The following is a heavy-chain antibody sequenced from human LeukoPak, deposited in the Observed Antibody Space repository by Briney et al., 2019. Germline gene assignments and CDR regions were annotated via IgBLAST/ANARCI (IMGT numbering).Heavy chain of an antibody. D-gene: IGHD6-19*01. CDR3: ARARTGSYSSGSTRRGWFDP. CDR1: GGSFSGYY. Sequence: SETLSLTCAVYGGSFSGYYWSWIRQPPGKGLEWIGEINHSGSTNYNPSLKSRVTISVDTSKNQFSLKLSSVTAADTAAYYCARARTGSYSSGSTRRGWFDPWGQGTLVTVSS. CDR2: INHSGST. V-gene: IGHV4-34*01. J-gene: IGHJ5*02.